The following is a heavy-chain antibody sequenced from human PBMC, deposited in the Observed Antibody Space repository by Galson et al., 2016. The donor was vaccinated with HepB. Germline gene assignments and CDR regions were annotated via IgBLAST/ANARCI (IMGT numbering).Heavy chain of an antibody. CDR2: VSYDESSK. V-gene: IGHV3-30*18. Sequence: SLRLSCAVSGFSFSNYGMHWVRQAPDKGLEWVAVVSYDESSKYYADSVKDRFTISRDNSKNTLYLQMNSLRVDDTAVYYCAKVIGDSDYWGQGTLVIVSS. D-gene: IGHD3-3*01. J-gene: IGHJ4*01. CDR1: GFSFSNYG. CDR3: AKVIGDSDY.